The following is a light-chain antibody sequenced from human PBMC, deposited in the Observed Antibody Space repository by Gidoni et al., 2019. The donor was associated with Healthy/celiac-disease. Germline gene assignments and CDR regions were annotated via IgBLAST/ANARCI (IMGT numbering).Light chain of an antibody. Sequence: NFMLTQPHSVSEFPGKTVTIYCTRSSGSIASNYVQWYQQRPGSPPTTLIYEVNQRHSGVLDRFSGFIDRSSNSASRTISGLKTEDEADCYCQSYDSSNWVFGGGTKLTVL. V-gene: IGLV6-57*04. CDR2: EVN. J-gene: IGLJ3*02. CDR1: SGSIASNY. CDR3: QSYDSSNWV.